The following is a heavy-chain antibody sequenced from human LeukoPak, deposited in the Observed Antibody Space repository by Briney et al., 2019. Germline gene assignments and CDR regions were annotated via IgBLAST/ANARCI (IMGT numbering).Heavy chain of an antibody. CDR1: GGSISSSSYY. D-gene: IGHD3-22*01. CDR3: AREATYYYDSSGSDFDY. V-gene: IGHV4-39*07. Sequence: SETLSLTCTVSGGSISSSSYYWGWIRQPPGKGLEWIGSIYYSGSTYYNPSLKSRVTISVDTSKNQFSLKLSSVTAADTAVYYCAREATYYYDSSGSDFDYWGQGTLVTVSS. J-gene: IGHJ4*02. CDR2: IYYSGST.